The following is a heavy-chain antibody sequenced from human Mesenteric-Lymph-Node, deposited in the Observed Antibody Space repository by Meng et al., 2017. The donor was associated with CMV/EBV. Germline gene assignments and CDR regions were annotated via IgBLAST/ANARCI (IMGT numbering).Heavy chain of an antibody. CDR3: AKVLLALDY. V-gene: IGHV3-23*01. CDR2: ISGSGGST. CDR1: GFTFSSYA. Sequence: GESLKISCAASGFTFSSYAMSWVRQAPGKGLEWVSAISGSGGSTYYADSVKGRFTISRDNSKNTLYLQMNSLRAEDTAVYYCAKVLLALDYWGQGTLVTVSS. D-gene: IGHD3-10*01. J-gene: IGHJ4*02.